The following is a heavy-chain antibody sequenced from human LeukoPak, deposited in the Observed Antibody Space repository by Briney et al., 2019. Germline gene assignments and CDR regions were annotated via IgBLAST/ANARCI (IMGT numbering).Heavy chain of an antibody. J-gene: IGHJ4*02. D-gene: IGHD3-22*01. CDR1: GFTFSSYW. Sequence: GGSLRLSCAASGFTFSSYWMHWVRQAPGKGLEWVSGISGSGGSTYYADSVKGRFTISRDNTKNTLYLQMNSLRDEDTAVYYCAKERQARGSSGYYGGVNFDFWGQGTLVTVSS. CDR2: ISGSGGST. V-gene: IGHV3-23*01. CDR3: AKERQARGSSGYYGGVNFDF.